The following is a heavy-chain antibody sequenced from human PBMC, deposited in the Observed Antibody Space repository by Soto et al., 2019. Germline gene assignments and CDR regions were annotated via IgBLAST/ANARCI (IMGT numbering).Heavy chain of an antibody. CDR3: ARGGTTPYDY. V-gene: IGHV4-39*01. J-gene: IGHJ4*02. CDR1: GGSISSSSYY. CDR2: IYYSGST. D-gene: IGHD3-16*01. Sequence: QLQLQESGPGLVKPSETLSLTCTVSGGSISSSSYYWGWIRPPPGKGREWIGSIYYSGSTYYNPSLKSRVTISVDTSKNQFSLKLSSVTAADTAVYYCARGGTTPYDYWGQGTLVTVSS.